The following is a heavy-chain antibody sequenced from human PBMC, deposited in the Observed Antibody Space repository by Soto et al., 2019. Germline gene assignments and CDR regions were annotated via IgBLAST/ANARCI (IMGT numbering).Heavy chain of an antibody. V-gene: IGHV4-4*02. J-gene: IGHJ4*02. Sequence: SETLSLTCAVSGGSISTSNWGSWVRQPPGKGLEWIGEVYRTGSTNYNPSLESRLTISVDKSKNQFSLKLTSVTAADTAVYYCARARATIAAAAIFDCWGQGTLVTVSS. CDR3: ARARATIAAAAIFDC. D-gene: IGHD6-13*01. CDR2: VYRTGST. CDR1: GGSISTSNW.